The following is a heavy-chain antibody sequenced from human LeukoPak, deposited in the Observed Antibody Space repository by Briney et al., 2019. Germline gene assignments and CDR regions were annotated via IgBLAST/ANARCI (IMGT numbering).Heavy chain of an antibody. CDR1: GFTFGSYW. V-gene: IGHV3-7*01. D-gene: IGHD6-19*01. CDR2: IKEDGSEK. Sequence: PGGSLRLCCAASGFTFGSYWMSWVRQAAGKGVEWVANIKEDGSEKYYVDSVKGRFTISRDNAKNSLYLQMNSLRAEDTAVYYCARDQYGSGWYLFDYWGQGTLVTVSS. CDR3: ARDQYGSGWYLFDY. J-gene: IGHJ4*02.